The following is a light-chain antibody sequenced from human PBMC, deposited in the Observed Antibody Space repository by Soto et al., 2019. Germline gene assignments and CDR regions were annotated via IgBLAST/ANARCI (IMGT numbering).Light chain of an antibody. Sequence: QSALTQPASVSGSPGQSITISCTGSGRDIGAYDYVSWYQQPPGTAPKVMIYEVSNRPSGVPDRFSGSKSGNTASLTISGLQAEDEADYYCSLYTSSSTDVFGPGTKAPVL. CDR3: SLYTSSSTDV. V-gene: IGLV2-18*01. CDR2: EVS. J-gene: IGLJ1*01. CDR1: GRDIGAYDY.